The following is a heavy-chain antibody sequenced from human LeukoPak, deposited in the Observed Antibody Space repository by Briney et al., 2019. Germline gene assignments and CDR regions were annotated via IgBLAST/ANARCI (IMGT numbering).Heavy chain of an antibody. V-gene: IGHV4-61*05. CDR1: GGSITSSSYY. CDR2: IYYSGST. Sequence: KPSETLSLTCTVSGGSITSSSYYWGWIRQPPGKGLEWIGYIYYSGSTNYNPSLKSRVTISVDTSKNQFSLKLSSVTAADTAVYYCARVFPSILWFGEFYFDYWGQGTLVTVSS. D-gene: IGHD3-10*01. J-gene: IGHJ4*02. CDR3: ARVFPSILWFGEFYFDY.